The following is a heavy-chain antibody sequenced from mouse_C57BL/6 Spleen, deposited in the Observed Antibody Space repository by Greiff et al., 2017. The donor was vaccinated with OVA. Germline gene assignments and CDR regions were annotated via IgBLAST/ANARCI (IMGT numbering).Heavy chain of an antibody. CDR2: ISSGGSYT. J-gene: IGHJ4*01. V-gene: IGHV5-6*01. CDR3: ARDYDYDVYAMDY. Sequence: EVHLVESGGDLVKPGGSLKLSCAASGFTFSSYGMSWVRQTPDKRLEWVATISSGGSYTYYPDSVKGRSTISRDNAKNTLYLQMSSLKSEDTAMYYCARDYDYDVYAMDYWGKGTSVTVSS. D-gene: IGHD2-4*01. CDR1: GFTFSSYG.